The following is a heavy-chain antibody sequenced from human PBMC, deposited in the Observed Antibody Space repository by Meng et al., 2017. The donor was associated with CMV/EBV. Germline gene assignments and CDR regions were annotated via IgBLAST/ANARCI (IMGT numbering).Heavy chain of an antibody. V-gene: IGHV1-69*05. Sequence: SVMISCKASAGSFSSYAISWVRHAPGQGLEWRGGIIPIFGNANYAQKYQGRVTIITDESTSTAYMELSSLRSEDTAVYYCARAPIVVVPAAVPYDYYGMDVWGQGTTVTVSS. CDR2: IIPIFGNA. D-gene: IGHD2-2*01. CDR1: AGSFSSYA. J-gene: IGHJ6*02. CDR3: ARAPIVVVPAAVPYDYYGMDV.